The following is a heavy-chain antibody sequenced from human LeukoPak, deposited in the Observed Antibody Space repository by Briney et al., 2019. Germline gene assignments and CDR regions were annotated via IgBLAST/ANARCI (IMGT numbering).Heavy chain of an antibody. CDR3: ARGVGNWAFDY. CDR2: ISDDGSKK. J-gene: IGHJ4*02. V-gene: IGHV3-30*03. Sequence: GGSLRLSCAGSGFTFSRNGMHWVRQAPGKGLEWVAVISDDGSKKYYADSVKGRFTISRDNSRNTLYLQMNSLGAEDTAVYYCARGVGNWAFDYWGQGTLVTVSS. D-gene: IGHD7-27*01. CDR1: GFTFSRNG.